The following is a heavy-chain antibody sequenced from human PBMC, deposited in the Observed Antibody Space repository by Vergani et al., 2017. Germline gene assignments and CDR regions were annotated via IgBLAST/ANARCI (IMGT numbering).Heavy chain of an antibody. V-gene: IGHV4-34*01. CDR1: GGSFSGYY. Sequence: QVQLQQWGAGLLKPSETLSLTCAAYGGSFSGYYWSWIRQPPGKGLEWIGEINHSGSTNYNPSLKSRVTISVDTSKNQFSLKLSSVTAADTAVYYCARGPGGTAMVMGLYYWGQGTLVTVSS. J-gene: IGHJ4*02. CDR3: ARGPGGTAMVMGLYY. D-gene: IGHD5-18*01. CDR2: INHSGST.